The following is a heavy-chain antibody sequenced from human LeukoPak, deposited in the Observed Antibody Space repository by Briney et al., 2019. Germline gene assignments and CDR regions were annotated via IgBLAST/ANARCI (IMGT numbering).Heavy chain of an antibody. CDR3: ARGRDSSGYPAYFDY. CDR2: INAGNGNT. J-gene: IGHJ4*02. CDR1: GYTFTSYA. Sequence: ASVKVSCKASGYTFTSYAMHWVRQAPGQRLEWMGWINAGNGNTKYSQEFQGRVTITRDTSASTAYMELSSLRSEDMAVYYCARGRDSSGYPAYFDYWGQGTLVTVSS. V-gene: IGHV1-3*03. D-gene: IGHD3-22*01.